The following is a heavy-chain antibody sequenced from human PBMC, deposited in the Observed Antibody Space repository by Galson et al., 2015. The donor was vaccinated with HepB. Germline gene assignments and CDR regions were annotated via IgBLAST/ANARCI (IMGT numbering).Heavy chain of an antibody. CDR2: ISSSSSYI. CDR1: GFTFSSYG. Sequence: SLRLSCAASGFTFSSYGMHWVRQAPGKGLEWVSSISSSSSYIYYADSVKGRFTISRDNAKNSLYLQMNSLRAEDTAVYYCASLAHNYDYVWGSYRPDDAFDIWGQGTMVTVSS. V-gene: IGHV3-21*01. D-gene: IGHD3-16*02. J-gene: IGHJ3*02. CDR3: ASLAHNYDYVWGSYRPDDAFDI.